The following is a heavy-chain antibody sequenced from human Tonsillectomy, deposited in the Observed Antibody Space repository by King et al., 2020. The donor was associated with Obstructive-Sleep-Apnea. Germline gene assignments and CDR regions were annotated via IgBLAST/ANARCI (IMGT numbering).Heavy chain of an antibody. J-gene: IGHJ3*02. CDR1: GGSISSSSYY. V-gene: IGHV4-39*07. CDR2: IYYSGST. CDR3: ARGKTGPPGYSSSWYQNDAFDI. Sequence: QLQESGPGLVKPSETLSLTCTVSGGSISSSSYYWGWIRQPPGKGLEWIGSIYYSGSTYYNPSLKSRVTISVDTSKNQFSLKLSSVTAADTAVYYCARGKTGPPGYSSSWYQNDAFDIWGQGTMVTVSS. D-gene: IGHD6-13*01.